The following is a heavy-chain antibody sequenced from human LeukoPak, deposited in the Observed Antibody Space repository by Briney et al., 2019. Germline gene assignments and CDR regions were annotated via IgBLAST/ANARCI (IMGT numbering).Heavy chain of an antibody. CDR3: ARGTTSAVAVPAY. J-gene: IGHJ4*02. V-gene: IGHV4-59*01. Sequence: SETLSLTCTVSGASISTYYWSWIRQPPGKGLEWIGFISHRGNTNYNPSLKSRITISADTSKNPLSLKLSSVTAADTAIYYCARGTTSAVAVPAYWAEGTLVTVSS. CDR1: GASISTYY. CDR2: ISHRGNT. D-gene: IGHD6-13*01.